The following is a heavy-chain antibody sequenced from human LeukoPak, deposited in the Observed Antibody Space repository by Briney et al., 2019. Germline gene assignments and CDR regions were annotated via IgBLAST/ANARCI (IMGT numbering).Heavy chain of an antibody. CDR3: ARVEKRVYYDSSGNTLDY. J-gene: IGHJ4*02. Sequence: PGGSLRLSCAASGFTFSDYYMSWIRQAPGEGLEWVSYISSSGSTIYYADSMKGRFTISRDNAKNSLYLQMNSLRAEDTAVYYCARVEKRVYYDSSGNTLDYWGQGTLVTVSS. D-gene: IGHD3-22*01. CDR1: GFTFSDYY. V-gene: IGHV3-11*01. CDR2: ISSSGSTI.